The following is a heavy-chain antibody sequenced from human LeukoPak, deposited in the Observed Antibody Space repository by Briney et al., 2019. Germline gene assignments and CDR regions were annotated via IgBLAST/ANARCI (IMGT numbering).Heavy chain of an antibody. CDR1: GYIFISHW. V-gene: IGHV5-51*01. CDR2: VYPGDSEA. CDR3: ARLISSGGLSYFDY. D-gene: IGHD2-15*01. J-gene: IGHJ4*02. Sequence: GESLKISCKGSGYIFISHWIGWVRQMPGKGLEWMVVVYPGDSEARYSPSFQGQVTISADKSISNAYLQWSSLKASDTAMYYCARLISSGGLSYFDYWGQGTLVTVSS.